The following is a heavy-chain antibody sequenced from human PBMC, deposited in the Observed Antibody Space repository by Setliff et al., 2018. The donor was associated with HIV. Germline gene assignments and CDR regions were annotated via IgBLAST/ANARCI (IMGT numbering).Heavy chain of an antibody. V-gene: IGHV3-53*05. CDR2: IYTDGTR. Sequence: GGSLRLSCAASGFIVSSNYMSWVRQAPGKGLEWVSVIYTDGTRYYADSVKGRFTISRDKSKNTLYLQMDSLRTEDTAVYYCARGGVSYYYDYYGHRLDYWGQGAQVTVSS. D-gene: IGHD3-22*01. J-gene: IGHJ4*02. CDR1: GFIVSSNY. CDR3: ARGGVSYYYDYYGHRLDY.